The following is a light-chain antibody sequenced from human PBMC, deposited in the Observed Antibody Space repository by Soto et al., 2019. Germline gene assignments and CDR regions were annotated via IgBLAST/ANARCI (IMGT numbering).Light chain of an antibody. CDR3: NSYAERNNDV. Sequence: QSVLTQPPSASGSPGQSVTISCTGTSSDVGRYNYVSWYQHHPGKAPKLIIYDVSQRPSGVPDRFSGSKSGNTASLTVSGIQAGDEADYYCNSYAERNNDVFGTGTKVTV. CDR2: DVS. J-gene: IGLJ1*01. CDR1: SSDVGRYNY. V-gene: IGLV2-8*01.